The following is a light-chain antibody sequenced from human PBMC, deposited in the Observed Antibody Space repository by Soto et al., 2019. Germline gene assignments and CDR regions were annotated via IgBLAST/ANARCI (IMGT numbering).Light chain of an antibody. CDR1: QSVLYSSNNKNY. J-gene: IGKJ2*01. CDR2: WAS. Sequence: DIVMTQSPDSLAVSLGETATINCKSSQSVLYSSNNKNYLAWFQQKPGQPPRLLFYWASTRKSGVPDRFGGSGSGTDFTLTISSLQAEDVAVYYCQQSYSTPYTFGQGTKLEIK. CDR3: QQSYSTPYT. V-gene: IGKV4-1*01.